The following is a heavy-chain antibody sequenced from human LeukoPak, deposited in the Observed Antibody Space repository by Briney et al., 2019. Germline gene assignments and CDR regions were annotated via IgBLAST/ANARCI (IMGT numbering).Heavy chain of an antibody. V-gene: IGHV4-59*01. CDR1: GGSFSSYY. CDR2: IYYSGST. D-gene: IGHD2-2*01. CDR3: ARGGVVPAAYYYYMDV. Sequence: SETLSLTCTVSGGSFSSYYWSWIRQPPGKGLEWIGYIYYSGSTTDNPSLKSRVTISVDTSTNQISLTLRSRTAADTAVYYCARGGVVPAAYYYYMDVWGKGTTVTVSS. J-gene: IGHJ6*03.